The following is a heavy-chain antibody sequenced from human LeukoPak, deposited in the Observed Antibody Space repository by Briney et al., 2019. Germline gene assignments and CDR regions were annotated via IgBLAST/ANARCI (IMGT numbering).Heavy chain of an antibody. CDR2: IYPGDSDT. V-gene: IGHV5-51*01. CDR1: GYSFTSYW. Sequence: PGESLKISCKGSGYSFTSYWIGWVRQLPGKGLEWMGIIYPGDSDTRYSPSFQGQVTISADKSISTAYLQWSSLKASDTAMYYCARRYYGSGSYYNWFDPWGQGTLVTVSS. D-gene: IGHD3-10*01. J-gene: IGHJ5*02. CDR3: ARRYYGSGSYYNWFDP.